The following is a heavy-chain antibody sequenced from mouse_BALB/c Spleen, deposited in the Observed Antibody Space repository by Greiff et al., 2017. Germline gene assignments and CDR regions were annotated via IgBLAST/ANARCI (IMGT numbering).Heavy chain of an antibody. J-gene: IGHJ2*01. D-gene: IGHD4-1*01. CDR2: ISSGGGNT. V-gene: IGHV5-9*03. CDR3: ARYRELGLDY. Sequence: EVQRVESGGGLVKPGGSLKLSCAASGFTFSSYTMSWVRQTPEKRLEWVATISSGGGNTYYPDSVKGRFTISRDNAKNNLYLQMSSLGSEDTALYYCARYRELGLDYWGQGTTLTVSS. CDR1: GFTFSSYT.